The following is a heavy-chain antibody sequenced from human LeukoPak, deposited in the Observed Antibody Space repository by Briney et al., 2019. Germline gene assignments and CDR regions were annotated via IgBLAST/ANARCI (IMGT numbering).Heavy chain of an antibody. D-gene: IGHD6-6*01. CDR3: ATLYSSSSSPLDV. CDR1: GYTFTSYD. V-gene: IGHV1-8*01. J-gene: IGHJ6*04. CDR2: MNPNSGNT. Sequence: ASVKVSCKASGYTFTSYDINWVRQATGQGLEWMGWMNPNSGNTGYAQKFQGRVTMTRNTSISTAYKELSSLGSEDTAVYYCATLYSSSSSPLDVWGKGTTVTVSS.